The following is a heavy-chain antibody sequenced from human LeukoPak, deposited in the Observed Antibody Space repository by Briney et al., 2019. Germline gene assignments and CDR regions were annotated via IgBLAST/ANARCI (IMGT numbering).Heavy chain of an antibody. D-gene: IGHD4-23*01. V-gene: IGHV3-48*03. J-gene: IGHJ3*02. CDR3: ATGPHSLLTTVVDNAFDI. CDR2: ISSSGSTI. CDR1: GFTFSSYE. Sequence: GGSLRLSCAASGFTFSSYEMNWVRQAPGKGLEWVSYISSSGSTIYYADSVKGRFTISRDNAKNSLYLQMNSLRAEDTAVYYCATGPHSLLTTVVDNAFDIWGQGTMVTVSS.